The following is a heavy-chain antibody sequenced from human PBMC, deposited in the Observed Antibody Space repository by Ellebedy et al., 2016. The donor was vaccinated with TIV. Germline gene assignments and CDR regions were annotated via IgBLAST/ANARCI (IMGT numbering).Heavy chain of an antibody. V-gene: IGHV3-9*01. CDR2: ISWNSGTT. CDR1: GFTFADYA. J-gene: IGHJ4*02. Sequence: GGSLRLXCAASGFTFADYAMHWVRQAPGKGLEWVSGISWNSGTTDYADFVKGRFTISRDHAKNSLYLQMNRLRADDTAFYYCARDLRITARDYYLDYWGQGNLVTVSS. D-gene: IGHD6-6*01. CDR3: ARDLRITARDYYLDY.